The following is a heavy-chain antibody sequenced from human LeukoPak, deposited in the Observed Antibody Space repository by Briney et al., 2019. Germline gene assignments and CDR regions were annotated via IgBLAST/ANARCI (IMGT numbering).Heavy chain of an antibody. CDR2: IYTSGST. J-gene: IGHJ6*02. D-gene: IGHD2-2*01. V-gene: IGHV4-4*07. Sequence: SETLSLTCTVSGGSISSYYWSWIRQPAGKGLEWIGRIYTSGSTNYNPSLKSRVTMSVDTSKNQFSLKLSSVTAADTAVYYCARCCSSSVGYYYGMDVWGQGTTVTVSS. CDR1: GGSISSYY. CDR3: ARCCSSSVGYYYGMDV.